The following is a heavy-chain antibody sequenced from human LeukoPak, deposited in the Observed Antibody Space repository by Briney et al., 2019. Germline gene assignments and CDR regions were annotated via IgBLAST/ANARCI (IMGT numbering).Heavy chain of an antibody. CDR2: INSDGSWT. CDR1: GNYW. Sequence: GGSLRLTCAASGNYWMHWVRQAPGKGLVWVSHINSDGSWTGYADSVKGRFTLSKDNAKNTVYLQMNNLRAEDTAVYYCVSFYETYWGRGTLVTVSS. V-gene: IGHV3-74*01. D-gene: IGHD2-2*01. CDR3: VSFYETY. J-gene: IGHJ4*02.